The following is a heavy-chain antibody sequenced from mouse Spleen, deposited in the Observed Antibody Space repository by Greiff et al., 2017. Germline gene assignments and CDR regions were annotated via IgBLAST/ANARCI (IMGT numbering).Heavy chain of an antibody. V-gene: IGHV1-64*01. D-gene: IGHD1-1*01. J-gene: IGHJ2*01. CDR3: ARGDYGTLYYFDY. CDR2: IHPNSGST. Sequence: QVQLQQPGAELVKPGASVKLSCKASGYTFTSYGMHWVKQRPGQGLEWIGMIHPNSGSTNYNEKFKSKATLTVDKSSSTAYMQLSSLTSEDSAVYYCARGDYGTLYYFDYWGQGTTLTVSS. CDR1: GYTFTSYG.